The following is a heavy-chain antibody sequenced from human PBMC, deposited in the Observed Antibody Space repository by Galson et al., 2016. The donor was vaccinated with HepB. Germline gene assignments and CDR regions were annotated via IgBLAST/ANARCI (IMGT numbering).Heavy chain of an antibody. D-gene: IGHD1-1*01. Sequence: SLRLSCAASGFTFSMYDMHWVRQATGKGLEWVSAIGTAAGDTYYLGSVKGRFTISRENAKNSLYLQMNSLRAGDTAVYHCARGKSLWTTPWNYGMDVWGKGTTVTVSS. CDR2: IGTAAGDT. V-gene: IGHV3-13*01. J-gene: IGHJ6*04. CDR3: ARGKSLWTTPWNYGMDV. CDR1: GFTFSMYD.